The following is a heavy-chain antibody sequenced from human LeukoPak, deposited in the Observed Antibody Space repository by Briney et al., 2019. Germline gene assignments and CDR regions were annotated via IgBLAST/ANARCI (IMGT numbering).Heavy chain of an antibody. CDR2: ISAYNGNT. CDR3: ARSSSGWQDDY. Sequence: GASVKASCKASGYTFTSYGISWVRHAPGQGLEWMGWISAYNGNTNYAQKLQGRVTMTTDTSTNTAYMELRSLRSDDTAVYYCARSSSGWQDDYWGQGTLVTVSS. V-gene: IGHV1-18*01. D-gene: IGHD6-19*01. J-gene: IGHJ4*02. CDR1: GYTFTSYG.